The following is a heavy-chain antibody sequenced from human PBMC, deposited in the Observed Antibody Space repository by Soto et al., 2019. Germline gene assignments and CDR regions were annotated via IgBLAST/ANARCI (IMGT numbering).Heavy chain of an antibody. D-gene: IGHD3-10*01. V-gene: IGHV2-5*02. CDR2: IYWDDDK. J-gene: IGHJ5*02. Sequence: QITLKESGPTLVRPTQTLTLTCTFSGFSLSTTGVGVGWIRQPPGKALEWLALIYWDDDKRYSPSLKSRLTITKDTSKNEVILTMTNMDPVDTATYYCAQRLRDDGLGRERANYFDTWGQGTLVTVSS. CDR1: GFSLSTTGVG. CDR3: AQRLRDDGLGRERANYFDT.